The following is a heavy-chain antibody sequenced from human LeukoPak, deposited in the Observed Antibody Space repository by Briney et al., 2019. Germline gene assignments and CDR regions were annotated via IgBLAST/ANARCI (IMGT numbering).Heavy chain of an antibody. J-gene: IGHJ4*02. CDR1: GFTFSSYA. CDR3: ARGGAARSAGH. CDR2: ISGSGGST. Sequence: GGSLRLSCAASGFTFSSYAMSWVRQAPGKGLEWVSAISGSGGSTYYADSVKGRFTISRDNSKNTLYLQMNSLRAEDTAVYYCARGGAARSAGHWGQGTLVTVSS. D-gene: IGHD6-6*01. V-gene: IGHV3-23*01.